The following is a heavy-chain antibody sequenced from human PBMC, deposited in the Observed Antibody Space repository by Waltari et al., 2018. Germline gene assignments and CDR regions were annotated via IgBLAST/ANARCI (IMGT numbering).Heavy chain of an antibody. CDR2: IFPGDSDT. Sequence: EVQLVQSGAEVKKPGESLKISCKGSGYSFTSYWIGWVRQMPGKGLEGMGTIFPGDSDTRYCPSFQGQVTISADKSISTAYLQWSSLKASDTAMYYCARGGGLTGTTHGYDYWGQGTLVTVSS. CDR3: ARGGGLTGTTHGYDY. CDR1: GYSFTSYW. V-gene: IGHV5-51*01. J-gene: IGHJ4*02. D-gene: IGHD1-7*01.